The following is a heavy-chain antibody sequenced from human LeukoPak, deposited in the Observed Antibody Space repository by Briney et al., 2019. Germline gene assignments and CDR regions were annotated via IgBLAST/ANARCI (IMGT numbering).Heavy chain of an antibody. J-gene: IGHJ5*02. D-gene: IGHD6-19*01. CDR2: INPNSGGT. Sequence: VKVSCKASGYTFTSYYMHWVRQAPGQGLEWMGWINPNSGGTNYAQKFQGRVTMTRDTSISTAYMELSRLRSDDTAVYYCARYFYGSGWDSNWFDPWGQGTLATVSS. V-gene: IGHV1-2*02. CDR3: ARYFYGSGWDSNWFDP. CDR1: GYTFTSYY.